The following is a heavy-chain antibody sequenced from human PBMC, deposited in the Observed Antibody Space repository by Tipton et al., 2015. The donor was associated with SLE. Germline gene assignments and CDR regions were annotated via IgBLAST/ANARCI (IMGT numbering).Heavy chain of an antibody. J-gene: IGHJ4*02. CDR1: GGSISSYY. CDR3: ARVLSGGYSPYYFDY. V-gene: IGHV4-4*07. Sequence: TLSLTCTVPGGSISSYYWSWVRQPAGKGLEWIGRIYPSGSTNYNPSLKSRVTMSVDTSKNQFSLKLTSVTAADTAVYYCARVLSGGYSPYYFDYWGQGTLVTVSS. D-gene: IGHD6-13*01. CDR2: IYPSGST.